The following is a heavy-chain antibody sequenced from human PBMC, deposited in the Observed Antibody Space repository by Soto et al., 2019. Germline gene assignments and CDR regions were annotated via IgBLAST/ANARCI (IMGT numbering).Heavy chain of an antibody. Sequence: QITLKESGPTLVKPTQTLTLTCTFSGFSLSTSGVGVGWIRQPPGKALEWLALIYWDDDKRYSPSLKSRLTTPKDHSKNQVALTMTNMDPVDTATYYCAHRVAAAGTMDYWGQGTLVTVSS. CDR3: AHRVAAAGTMDY. J-gene: IGHJ4*02. CDR2: IYWDDDK. V-gene: IGHV2-5*02. D-gene: IGHD6-13*01. CDR1: GFSLSTSGVG.